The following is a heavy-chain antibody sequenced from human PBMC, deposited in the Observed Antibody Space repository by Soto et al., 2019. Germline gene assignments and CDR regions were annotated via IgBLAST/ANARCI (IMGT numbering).Heavy chain of an antibody. V-gene: IGHV4-30-2*01. Sequence: QLQLQESGSGLVKPSQTLSLTCAVSGGSISSGGYSWSWIRQPPGKGLEWIGYIYHSGSTYYNPSLKSRVTISVDRSKXQFSXKLXXXTXXXXAXXXXXXXXXXXXTFDXWGQGTLVTVSS. J-gene: IGHJ4*02. CDR3: XXXXXXXXTFDX. CDR2: IYHSGST. CDR1: GGSISSGGYS.